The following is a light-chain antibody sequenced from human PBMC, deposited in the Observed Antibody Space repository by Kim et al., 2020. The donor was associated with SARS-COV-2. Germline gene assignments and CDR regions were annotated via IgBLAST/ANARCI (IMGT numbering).Light chain of an antibody. CDR1: SLRNYY. Sequence: SSELTQDPAVSVALGQTVKITCQGDSLRNYYASWYQQKPGQAPVVVIYGKNNRPSGIPDRFSGSSSGNTASLTITGAQAEDEGDYYCNSRDSSGNHPFGGGTKVIVL. V-gene: IGLV3-19*01. CDR3: NSRDSSGNHP. J-gene: IGLJ2*01. CDR2: GKN.